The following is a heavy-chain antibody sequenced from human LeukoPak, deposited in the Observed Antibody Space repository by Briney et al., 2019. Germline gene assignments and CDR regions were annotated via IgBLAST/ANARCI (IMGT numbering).Heavy chain of an antibody. CDR2: INHRGNS. J-gene: IGHJ5*02. CDR1: GVSFSGYY. V-gene: IGHV4-34*01. CDR3: GLSTTTVTTRTIDH. Sequence: PSETLSLTCAAYGVSFSGYYWTWIRQPPGKGLEWIGEINHRGNSKYKPSLESRVTMSVDTSKSQFSLKLDSVTAADAAFYYCGLSTTTVTTRTIDHWGQGTLVTVSS. D-gene: IGHD4-17*01.